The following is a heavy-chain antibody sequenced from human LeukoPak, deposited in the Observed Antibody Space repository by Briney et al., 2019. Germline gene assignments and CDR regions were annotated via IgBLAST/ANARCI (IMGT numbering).Heavy chain of an antibody. CDR3: AKPLSGWYSFDY. CDR2: ISGSDART. J-gene: IGHJ4*02. D-gene: IGHD6-19*01. V-gene: IGHV3-23*01. Sequence: GGSLRLSCAASGFTFSSNAMSWGRQAPGKGLEWVSAISGSDARTYHAASVKGRFTISRDNSKNTLYLQMSSLRAEDTAVYYCAKPLSGWYSFDYWGQGTLVTVSS. CDR1: GFTFSSNA.